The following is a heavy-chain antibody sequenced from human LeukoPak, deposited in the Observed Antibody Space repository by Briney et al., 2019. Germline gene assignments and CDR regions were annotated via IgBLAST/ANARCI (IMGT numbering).Heavy chain of an antibody. V-gene: IGHV3-48*03. D-gene: IGHD3-10*01. CDR1: GFTFSSYE. CDR2: ISGNGSTV. CDR3: ARGGVY. Sequence: GGSLRLSCAASGFTFSSYEMNWVRQAPGKGLEWVSYISGNGSTVLHGDSVKGRFTISRDNAKNSLYLQMNSLRAEDTAVYYCARGGVYWGQGTLVTVSS. J-gene: IGHJ4*02.